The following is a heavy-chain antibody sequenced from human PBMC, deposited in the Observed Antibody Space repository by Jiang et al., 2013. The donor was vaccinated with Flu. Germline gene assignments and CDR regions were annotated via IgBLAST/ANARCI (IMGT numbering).Heavy chain of an antibody. J-gene: IGHJ4*02. CDR3: AHILSYYYDASGFNYYFDY. D-gene: IGHD3-22*01. CDR2: IDWDDDK. CDR1: GFSLSTSGMC. Sequence: TQTLTLTCTFSGFSLSTSGMCVSWIRQPPGKALEWLARIDWDDDKYYSTSLKTRLTITKGTSKNQVVLTMTNMDPVDTATYYCAHILSYYYDASGFNYYFDYWGQ. V-gene: IGHV2-70*11.